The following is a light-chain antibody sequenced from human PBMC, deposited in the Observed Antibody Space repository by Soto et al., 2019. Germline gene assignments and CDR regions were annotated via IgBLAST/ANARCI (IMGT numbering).Light chain of an antibody. J-gene: IGLJ1*01. Sequence: QSALTQPPSASGSLGHSVTISCTGTSTDIGIYNFVSWYQQYPGKAPKLIIYEVNKRPSGVPDRFSGSKSGNTASLTVSGLQAEDEADYYCTSYAAGTDPFVFGTGTKVTVL. CDR1: STDIGIYNF. V-gene: IGLV2-8*01. CDR2: EVN. CDR3: TSYAAGTDPFV.